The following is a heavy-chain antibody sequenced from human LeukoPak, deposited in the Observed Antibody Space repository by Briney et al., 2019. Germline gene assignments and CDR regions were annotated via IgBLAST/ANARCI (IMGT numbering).Heavy chain of an antibody. J-gene: IGHJ5*02. D-gene: IGHD5-12*01. CDR3: ARDGLVATIHPEPVDP. CDR1: GFTFSSYS. V-gene: IGHV3-21*01. Sequence: GGSLRLSCAASGFTFSSYSMNWVRQAPGKGLEWVSSISSSSSYIYYADSVKGRFTISRDNAKNSLYLQMNSLRAEDTAVYYCARDGLVATIHPEPVDPWGQGILVTVSS. CDR2: ISSSSSYI.